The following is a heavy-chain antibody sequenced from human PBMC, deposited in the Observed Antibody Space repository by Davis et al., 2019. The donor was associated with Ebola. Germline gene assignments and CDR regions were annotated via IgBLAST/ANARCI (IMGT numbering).Heavy chain of an antibody. D-gene: IGHD1-1*01. CDR1: GGSISSYY. J-gene: IGHJ2*01. V-gene: IGHV4-59*08. Sequence: SETLSLTCTVSGGSISSYYWSWIRQPPGKGLEWIGYIYYSGSTNYNPSLKSRVTISVVASKNQLSLKLNSVTAADTAVYYCAGGTSNWYFDLWGRGTLVTVSS. CDR2: IYYSGST. CDR3: AGGTSNWYFDL.